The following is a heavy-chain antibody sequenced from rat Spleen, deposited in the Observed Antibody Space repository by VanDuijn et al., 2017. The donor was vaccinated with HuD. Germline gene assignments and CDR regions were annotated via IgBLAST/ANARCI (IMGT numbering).Heavy chain of an antibody. CDR3: TRGRVYYGYTGFDY. CDR1: GFTLSSFP. CDR2: ISIIAGGT. J-gene: IGHJ2*01. Sequence: EVQLVESGGGLMQPGGSMKLSCAASGFTLSSFPMVWVRQAPTTALEWVATISIIAGGTYYRDSVKGRFTISRDNAKSTLYLEMNSLRSEDTATYYCTRGRVYYGYTGFDYWGHGVMVTVSS. D-gene: IGHD1-6*01. V-gene: IGHV5-46*01.